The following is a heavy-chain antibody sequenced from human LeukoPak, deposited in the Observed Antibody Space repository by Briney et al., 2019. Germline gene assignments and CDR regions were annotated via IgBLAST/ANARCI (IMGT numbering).Heavy chain of an antibody. CDR2: ISSSSGHT. CDR1: GFTFSDYY. J-gene: IGHJ4*02. D-gene: IGHD6-6*01. CDR3: ARLYSSSSGLRASDY. Sequence: GGSLRLSCAASGFTFSDYYMSWVRQAPGKGLEWVSYISSSSGHTNYADSVKGRFTISRDNAKNSLYLHMNSLRVKDRAVYYCARLYSSSSGLRASDYWGQGTLVTVSS. V-gene: IGHV3-11*06.